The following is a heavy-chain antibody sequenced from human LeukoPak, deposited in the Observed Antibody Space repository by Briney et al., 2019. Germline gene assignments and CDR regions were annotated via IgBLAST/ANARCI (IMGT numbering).Heavy chain of an antibody. D-gene: IGHD6-25*01. J-gene: IGHJ4*02. Sequence: GGSLRLSCAASGFTFSGYQRNWVGQAQGKGLEWVAVIWYYGSNNYYAESVKGRFTISRDNSKNTLYLQMDSLRAEDTGVYYCARDSSGCFDQWGQGTLVTVSS. CDR3: ARDSSGCFDQ. CDR1: GFTFSGYQ. CDR2: IWYYGSNN. V-gene: IGHV3-33*01.